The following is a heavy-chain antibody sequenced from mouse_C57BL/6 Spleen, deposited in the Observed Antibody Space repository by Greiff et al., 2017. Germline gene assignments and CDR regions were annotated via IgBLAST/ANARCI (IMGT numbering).Heavy chain of an antibody. V-gene: IGHV1-54*01. J-gene: IGHJ2*01. CDR3: ARAGAVVAFDY. CDR2: INPGSGGT. CDR1: GYAFTNYL. D-gene: IGHD1-1*01. Sequence: QVQLQQSGAELVRPGTSVKVSCKASGYAFTNYLIEWVKQRPGQGLEWIGVINPGSGGTNYNEKFKGKATLTADKSSSTAYMQLSSLTSEYSAVYFCARAGAVVAFDYWGQGTTLTVSS.